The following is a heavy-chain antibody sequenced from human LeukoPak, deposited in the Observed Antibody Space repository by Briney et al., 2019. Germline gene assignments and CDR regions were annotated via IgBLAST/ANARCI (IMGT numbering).Heavy chain of an antibody. D-gene: IGHD2-2*01. CDR2: TNPNSGGT. CDR3: ARVYGASCYVCNWFDP. CDR1: GYTFTGYY. J-gene: IGHJ5*02. Sequence: ASVKVSCKASGYTFTGYYMHWVRQAPGQGLEWMGWTNPNSGGTNYAQKFQGRVTMTRDTSISTAYMELSRLRSDDTAVYYCARVYGASCYVCNWFDPWGQGTLVTVSS. V-gene: IGHV1-2*02.